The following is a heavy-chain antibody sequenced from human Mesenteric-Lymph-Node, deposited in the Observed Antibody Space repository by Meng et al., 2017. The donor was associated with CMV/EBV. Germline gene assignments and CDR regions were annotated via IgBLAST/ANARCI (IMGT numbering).Heavy chain of an antibody. Sequence: SGYSFTSYGMNWVRRAPGQGLEWLGWINTDTGNPTYAPGVTGRFGFSLDISVSTAYLQISSLKPEDSAVYYCAREFPVGSIWFGETQPWGQGTLVTVSS. CDR3: AREFPVGSIWFGETQP. V-gene: IGHV7-4-1*02. CDR1: GYSFTSYG. CDR2: INTDTGNP. D-gene: IGHD3-10*01. J-gene: IGHJ4*02.